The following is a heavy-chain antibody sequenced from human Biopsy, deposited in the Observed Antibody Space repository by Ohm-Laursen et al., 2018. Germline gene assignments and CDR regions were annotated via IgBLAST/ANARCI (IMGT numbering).Heavy chain of an antibody. D-gene: IGHD1-26*01. J-gene: IGHJ5*02. CDR3: TKDLQWEDTWFDP. CDR2: IFVGDRADYRPT. Sequence: GTLSLTCAVSGDSITDHQWSWIRQPAGRGLEWIDRIFVGDRADYRPTDYNPSLKSRVTMSVDTSKKQFSMRLRSVTAADTAVYYCTKDLQWEDTWFDPWGQGILVTVTS. CDR1: GDSITDHQ. V-gene: IGHV4-4*07.